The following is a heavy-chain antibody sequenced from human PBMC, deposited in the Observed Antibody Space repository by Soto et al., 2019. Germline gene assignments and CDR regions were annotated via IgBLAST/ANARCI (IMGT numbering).Heavy chain of an antibody. Sequence: GGSLRLSCASSGFPFSSYAMSWVRQAPGKGLEWVSAISGSGGSTYYADSVKGRFTISRDNSKNTLYLQMNSLRAEDTAVYYCAKPLAGRAQWLVLNYWGQGTLVTVSS. CDR1: GFPFSSYA. CDR2: ISGSGGST. J-gene: IGHJ4*02. D-gene: IGHD6-19*01. CDR3: AKPLAGRAQWLVLNY. V-gene: IGHV3-23*01.